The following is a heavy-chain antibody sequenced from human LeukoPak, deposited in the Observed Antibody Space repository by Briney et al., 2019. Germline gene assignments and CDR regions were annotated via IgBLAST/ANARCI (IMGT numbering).Heavy chain of an antibody. V-gene: IGHV3-9*01. J-gene: IGHJ4*02. D-gene: IGHD6-13*01. Sequence: GGSLRLSCAASGFTFDDYAMHWVRQAPGKGLEWVSGISWNSGSIGYADSVKGRFTLSRDNAKNSLYLQLNSLSAEDTALYYCAKEWIAAAGLFDYGGRGTLVTV. CDR2: ISWNSGSI. CDR3: AKEWIAAAGLFDY. CDR1: GFTFDDYA.